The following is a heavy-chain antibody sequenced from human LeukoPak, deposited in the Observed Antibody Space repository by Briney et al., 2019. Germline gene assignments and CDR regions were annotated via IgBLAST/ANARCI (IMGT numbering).Heavy chain of an antibody. D-gene: IGHD4-11*01. CDR2: IYHSGKT. J-gene: IGHJ4*02. CDR3: ARAQGVTSWFDY. Sequence: PSETLSLTCAVSGGSISSSNWWSWVRQPPGKGLEWIGEIYHSGKTNYNPSLKSRVTISVDKSKNQFSLKLGSVTAADTALYYCARAQGVTSWFDYWGQGTLVTVSS. V-gene: IGHV4-4*02. CDR1: GGSISSSNW.